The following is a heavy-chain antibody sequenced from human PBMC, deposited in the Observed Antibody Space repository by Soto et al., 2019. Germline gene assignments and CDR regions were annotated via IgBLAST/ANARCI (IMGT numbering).Heavy chain of an antibody. CDR3: AREKVPTIVVVITDRPFDY. Sequence: ASVKVSCKASGYTFTGYYMHWVRQAPGQGLEWMGWINPNSGGTNYAQKFQGRVTMTRDTSISTAYMELSRLRSDDTAVYYCAREKVPTIVVVITDRPFDYWGQGTLVTVSS. CDR1: GYTFTGYY. CDR2: INPNSGGT. D-gene: IGHD3-22*01. J-gene: IGHJ4*02. V-gene: IGHV1-2*02.